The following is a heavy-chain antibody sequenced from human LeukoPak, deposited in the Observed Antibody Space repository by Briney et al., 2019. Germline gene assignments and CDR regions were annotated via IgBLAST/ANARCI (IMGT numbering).Heavy chain of an antibody. D-gene: IGHD3-22*01. V-gene: IGHV1-18*01. J-gene: IGHJ4*02. Sequence: AAVKVSCKASGYPFDNFGLTWVRQAPGQGLEWMGWISAYNGNTHYAQKFRGRLTLTTETSTSTAYLELRSLKSDDTAVYYCAREAFSGGYYDSSGYLGYWGQGTLVTVSS. CDR3: AREAFSGGYYDSSGYLGY. CDR1: GYPFDNFG. CDR2: ISAYNGNT.